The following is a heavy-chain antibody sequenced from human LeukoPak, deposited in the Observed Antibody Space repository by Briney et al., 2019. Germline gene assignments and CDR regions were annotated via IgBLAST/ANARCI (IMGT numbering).Heavy chain of an antibody. CDR1: GGSFSGFY. CDR2: IKHGGFT. D-gene: IGHD5-24*01. J-gene: IGHJ4*02. Sequence: SETLSLTCAVHGGSFSGFYWTWMRQPPGKELEWIGEIKHGGFTSYHPSLKSRVTLSEDTSNNQFSLKLTSVTAAGTAVYYCARGLGEGYPDYWGPGTLVTVSS. V-gene: IGHV4-34*01. CDR3: ARGLGEGYPDY.